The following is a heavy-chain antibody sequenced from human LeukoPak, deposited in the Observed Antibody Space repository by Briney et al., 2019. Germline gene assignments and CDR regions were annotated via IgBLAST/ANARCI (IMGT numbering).Heavy chain of an antibody. V-gene: IGHV1-2*02. Sequence: GASVKVSCKASGYAFTGYYMHWVRQAPGQGLEWMGWINPNSGGTNYAQKFQGRVTMTRDTSISTAYMELSSLRSEDTAVYYCARGNYDILTGYSKNWFDPWGQGTLVTVSS. D-gene: IGHD3-9*01. CDR1: GYAFTGYY. CDR3: ARGNYDILTGYSKNWFDP. J-gene: IGHJ5*02. CDR2: INPNSGGT.